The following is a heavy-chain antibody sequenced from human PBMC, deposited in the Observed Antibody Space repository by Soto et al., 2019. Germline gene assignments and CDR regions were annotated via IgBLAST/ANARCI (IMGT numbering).Heavy chain of an antibody. CDR2: VNHSGGT. Sequence: QVQLQQWGAGLLKPSETLSLTCAVYGGSLSANYWTWIRQPPGKGLEWIGEVNHSGGTNYNPSLRSRVTISVHTSQYQFTLKLSSVTAADTAMYYCASARFDSWGQGTLVTVSS. CDR1: GGSLSANY. J-gene: IGHJ4*02. CDR3: ASARFDS. D-gene: IGHD2-15*01. V-gene: IGHV4-34*01.